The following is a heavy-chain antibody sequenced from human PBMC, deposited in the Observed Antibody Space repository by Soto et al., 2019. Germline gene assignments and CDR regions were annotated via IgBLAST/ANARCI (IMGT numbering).Heavy chain of an antibody. CDR2: IYYSGST. V-gene: IGHV4-39*01. J-gene: IGHJ4*02. CDR3: ARLEGYDYVWGSYRHSYYFDY. D-gene: IGHD3-16*02. Sequence: PSETLSLTCTVSGGSIISSSYYWVWIRQPPGKGLEWIGSIYYSGSTYYNPSLKSRVTISVDTSKNQFSLKLSSVTAADTAVYYCARLEGYDYVWGSYRHSYYFDYWGQGTLVTVSS. CDR1: GGSIISSSYY.